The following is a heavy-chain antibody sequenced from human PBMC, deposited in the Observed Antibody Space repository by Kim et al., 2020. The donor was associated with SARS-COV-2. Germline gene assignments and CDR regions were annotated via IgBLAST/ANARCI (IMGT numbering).Heavy chain of an antibody. CDR2: ISSSSSYI. D-gene: IGHD6-13*01. V-gene: IGHV3-21*01. CDR3: ARGSWQQLAYYYYYMDV. CDR1: GFTFSSYS. J-gene: IGHJ6*03. Sequence: GGSLRLSCAASGFTFSSYSMNWVRQAPGKGLEWVSSISSSSSYIYYADSVKGRFTISRDNAKNSLYLQMNSLRAEDTAVYYCARGSWQQLAYYYYYMDVWGKGTTVTVSS.